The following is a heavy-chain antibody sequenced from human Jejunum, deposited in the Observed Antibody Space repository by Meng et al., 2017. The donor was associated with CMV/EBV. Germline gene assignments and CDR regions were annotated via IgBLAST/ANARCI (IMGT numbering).Heavy chain of an antibody. J-gene: IGHJ4*02. Sequence: GESLKISCAASGFAVSRNYMGWVRQAPGRGLEWVSVIYSGGTTYYADSVKGRFTISRDNSKNTLYLQMNSLRVEDTAVYYCARDAGADSVATGDFDYWGQ. D-gene: IGHD5-12*01. CDR1: GFAVSRNY. V-gene: IGHV3-66*02. CDR3: ARDAGADSVATGDFDY. CDR2: IYSGGTT.